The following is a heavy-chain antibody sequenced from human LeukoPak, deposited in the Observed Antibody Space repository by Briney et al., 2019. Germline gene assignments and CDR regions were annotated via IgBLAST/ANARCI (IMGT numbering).Heavy chain of an antibody. J-gene: IGHJ4*02. Sequence: SGGSLRLSCAASGFTFSTYAMSWVRQAPGKGLEWVSAISGSGNTTYYTDSVKGRFTISRDNSKNTLYLQMNSLGAEDTAVYYCAKDLHVDIVALFDYWGQGTLVTVSS. V-gene: IGHV3-23*01. CDR3: AKDLHVDIVALFDY. CDR1: GFTFSTYA. D-gene: IGHD5-12*01. CDR2: ISGSGNTT.